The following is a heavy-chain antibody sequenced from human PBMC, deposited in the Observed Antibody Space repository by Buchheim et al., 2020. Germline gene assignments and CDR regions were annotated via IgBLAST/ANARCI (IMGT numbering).Heavy chain of an antibody. Sequence: EVQLVESGGGLVQPGGSLRLSCAASQFTFNTYWMHWVRHVPGKGLVWVSRISSDGSSISYADSVKGRFTISRDNAKNTLYLQMDGLRAEDTAIYYCARVQLLADDIFDIWGQGT. CDR2: ISSDGSSI. J-gene: IGHJ3*02. V-gene: IGHV3-74*01. D-gene: IGHD2-2*01. CDR3: ARVQLLADDIFDI. CDR1: QFTFNTYW.